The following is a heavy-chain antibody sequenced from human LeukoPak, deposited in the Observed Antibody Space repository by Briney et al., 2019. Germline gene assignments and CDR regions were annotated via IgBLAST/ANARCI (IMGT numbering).Heavy chain of an antibody. CDR1: GFTFSSYS. CDR2: ISSSSSYI. V-gene: IGHV3-21*01. D-gene: IGHD6-6*01. Sequence: PGGSLRLSCAASGFTFSSYSMNWVRQAPGKGLEWVSSISSSSSYIYYADSVKGRFTIFRDNAKNSLYLQMNSLRAEDTAVYYCAGDEYSSSSRVGWFDPWGQGTLVTVSS. J-gene: IGHJ5*02. CDR3: AGDEYSSSSRVGWFDP.